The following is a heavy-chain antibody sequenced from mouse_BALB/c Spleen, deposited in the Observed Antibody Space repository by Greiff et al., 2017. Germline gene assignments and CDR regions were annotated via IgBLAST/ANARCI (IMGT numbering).Heavy chain of an antibody. CDR1: GYTFSSYW. V-gene: IGHV1-9*01. CDR3: ARAIYYYFFDY. J-gene: IGHJ2*01. D-gene: IGHD2-4*01. Sequence: VQLQQSGAELMKPGASVKISCKATGYTFSSYWIEWVKQRPGHGLEWIGEILPGSGSTNYNEKFKGKATFTADTSSNTAYMQLSSLTSEDSAVYYCARAIYYYFFDYWGQGTTLTVSS. CDR2: ILPGSGST.